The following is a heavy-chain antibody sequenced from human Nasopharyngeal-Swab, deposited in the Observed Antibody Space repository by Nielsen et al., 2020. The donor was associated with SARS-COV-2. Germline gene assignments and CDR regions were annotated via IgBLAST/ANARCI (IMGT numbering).Heavy chain of an antibody. D-gene: IGHD1-26*01. Sequence: WIRQPPGKGLEWIGYIYYSGSTYYNPSLKSRVTISVDTSKNQFSLKLSSVTAADTAVYYCARANSGSYFDYWGQGILVTVSS. CDR2: IYYSGST. J-gene: IGHJ4*02. V-gene: IGHV4-31*02. CDR3: ARANSGSYFDY.